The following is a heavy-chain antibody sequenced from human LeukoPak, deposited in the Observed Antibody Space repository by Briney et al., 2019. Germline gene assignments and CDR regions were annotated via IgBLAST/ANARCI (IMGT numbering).Heavy chain of an antibody. Sequence: SETLSLTCTISGGSMRNENYDWGWIRQPPGKGLEWIVSIFYSGSADSNPSLQRRVTMSIETSNNRLSLKLSSVTAADTAVYYCARHFHYDFWSGYYRQNRQNRDHYYYMDVWGKGTTVTVSS. D-gene: IGHD3-3*01. V-gene: IGHV4-39*01. CDR3: ARHFHYDFWSGYYRQNRQNRDHYYYMDV. CDR2: IFYSGSA. CDR1: GGSMRNENYD. J-gene: IGHJ6*03.